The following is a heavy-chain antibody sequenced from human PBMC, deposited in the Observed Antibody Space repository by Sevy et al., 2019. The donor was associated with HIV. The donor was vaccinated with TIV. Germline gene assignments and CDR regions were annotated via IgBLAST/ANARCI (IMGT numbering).Heavy chain of an antibody. V-gene: IGHV3-11*06. CDR2: ISSSSSYT. Sequence: GGSLRLSCAASGFTFSDYYMSWIRQAPGKGLEWVSYISSSSSYTNYADPVKGRFTISRDNAKNSLYLQMNSLRAEDTAVYYCARAAAGTVVFDYWGQGTLVTVSS. D-gene: IGHD6-13*01. CDR3: ARAAAGTVVFDY. CDR1: GFTFSDYY. J-gene: IGHJ4*02.